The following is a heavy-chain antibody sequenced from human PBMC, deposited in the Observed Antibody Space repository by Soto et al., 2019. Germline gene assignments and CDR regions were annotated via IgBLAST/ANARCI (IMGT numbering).Heavy chain of an antibody. CDR1: GGSFSRYY. Sequence: SDTLSLTGAVYGGSFSRYYWSSIRQPPGKGLEWVGEINHSGSTNYNPSLKSRVTISVDTSKNQFSLKLSSVTAADTAVYYCARGHQQGYSSSWPIYYCSYSRDVWGKGTTVTAS. V-gene: IGHV4-34*01. J-gene: IGHJ6*03. CDR3: ARGHQQGYSSSWPIYYCSYSRDV. D-gene: IGHD6-13*01. CDR2: INHSGST.